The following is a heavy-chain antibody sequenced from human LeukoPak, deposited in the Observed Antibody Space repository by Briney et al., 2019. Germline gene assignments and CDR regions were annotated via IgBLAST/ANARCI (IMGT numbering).Heavy chain of an antibody. CDR3: ARDTCGCVSGWHLYWYFDL. J-gene: IGHJ2*01. V-gene: IGHV3-21*01. Sequence: PGGSLRLSCAASGFTFSSYSMNWVRQAPGKGLEWVSSISSSSSYIYYADSVKGRFTISRDNSKNTLYLQMDSLRAEDMAVYYCARDTCGCVSGWHLYWYFDLWGRGTLVTVSS. CDR1: GFTFSSYS. D-gene: IGHD6-19*01. CDR2: ISSSSSYI.